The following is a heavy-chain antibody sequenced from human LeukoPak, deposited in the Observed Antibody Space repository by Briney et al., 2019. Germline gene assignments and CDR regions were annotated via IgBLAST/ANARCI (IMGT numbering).Heavy chain of an antibody. CDR3: ARRRSSSGSPQYYFDY. V-gene: IGHV4-34*01. D-gene: IGHD6-19*01. J-gene: IGHJ4*02. CDR1: GGSFSGYY. Sequence: SETLSLTCAVYGGSFSGYYWSWIRQPPGKGLEWIGEINHSGSTNYNPSLKSRVTISVDTSKNQFSLKLSSVTAADTAVYYCARRRSSSGSPQYYFDYWGQGTLVTVSS. CDR2: INHSGST.